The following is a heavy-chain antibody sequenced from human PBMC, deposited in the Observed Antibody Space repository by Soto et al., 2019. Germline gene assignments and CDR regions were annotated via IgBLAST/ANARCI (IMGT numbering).Heavy chain of an antibody. J-gene: IGHJ4*02. V-gene: IGHV3-30-3*01. CDR1: GFTFRSYA. CDR3: ATDKGSDRFHYPLDY. CDR2: ISYAGSCE. Sequence: QVQLVESGGGVVQPGRSLRLSCAASGFTFRSYAMHWVRQAPDRGLEWVASISYAGSCEYYADSVKGRFTISRDNSKSTLFLLMNSLGAEDTAVLYCATDKGSDRFHYPLDYCGRGTLVTVSS. D-gene: IGHD3-22*01.